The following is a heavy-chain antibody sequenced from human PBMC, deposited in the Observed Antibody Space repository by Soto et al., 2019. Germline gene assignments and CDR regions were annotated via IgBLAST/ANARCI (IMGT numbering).Heavy chain of an antibody. Sequence: QITLKESGPTLVKPTQTLTLTCTFSGFSLNTRAVGVGWIRQPPGKALEWLALINWNDDKRYSPSLKDRLTITKETSKNHVVLTMTNIDPVDTATYYCAHRHDLGGFDIWGQGTTVTVSS. V-gene: IGHV2-5*01. J-gene: IGHJ3*02. CDR1: GFSLNTRAVG. CDR3: AHRHDLGGFDI. CDR2: INWNDDK. D-gene: IGHD2-15*01.